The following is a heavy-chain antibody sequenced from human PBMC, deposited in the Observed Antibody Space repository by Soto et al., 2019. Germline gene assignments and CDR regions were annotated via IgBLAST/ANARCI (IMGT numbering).Heavy chain of an antibody. CDR3: VSDSIAAAGFDS. CDR1: GGPFSSYT. J-gene: IGHJ4*02. CDR2: IIPLFGRT. D-gene: IGHD6-13*01. Sequence: QVHLVQSGAEVKMPGSSVKVSCKVSGGPFSSYTISWVRQVPGQGLEWMGEIIPLFGRTNYVQGFQGRVTISADESTNTASMQLSSLRSEDTAVYDCVSDSIAAAGFDSWGQGTLVTVS. V-gene: IGHV1-69*12.